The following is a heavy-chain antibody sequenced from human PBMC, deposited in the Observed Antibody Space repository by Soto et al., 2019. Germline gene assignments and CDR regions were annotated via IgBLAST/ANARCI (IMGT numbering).Heavy chain of an antibody. J-gene: IGHJ3*02. V-gene: IGHV1-24*01. CDR1: GYTLTELS. Sequence: GASVKVSCKVSGYTLTELSMHWLRQAPGKGLEWMGGFDPEDGETIYAQRFQGRVTMTEDTSTDTAYMELSSLRSEDTAVYYCATGKLLRITIFGVAPAAFDIWGQGTMVTVSS. CDR2: FDPEDGET. D-gene: IGHD3-3*01. CDR3: ATGKLLRITIFGVAPAAFDI.